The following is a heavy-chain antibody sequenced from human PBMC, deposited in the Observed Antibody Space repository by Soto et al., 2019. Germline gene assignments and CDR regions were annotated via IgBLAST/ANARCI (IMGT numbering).Heavy chain of an antibody. D-gene: IGHD2-15*01. V-gene: IGHV3-66*01. CDR2: IYSGGST. CDR1: GFTVSSNY. J-gene: IGHJ4*02. CDR3: ARNFRVVAAAIDY. Sequence: EVQLVESGGGLVQPGGSLRLSCAASGFTVSSNYMSWVRQAPGKGLEWVSVIYSGGSTYYADSVKGRFTISRDNSKNTLYLQMNSLRAEDTAVYYCARNFRVVAAAIDYWGQGTLVTVSS.